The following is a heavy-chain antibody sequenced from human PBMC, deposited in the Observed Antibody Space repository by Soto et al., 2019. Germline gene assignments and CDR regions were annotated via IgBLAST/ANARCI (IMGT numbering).Heavy chain of an antibody. CDR1: GYTFTTYG. V-gene: IGHV1-18*01. CDR2: ISAYSGNT. CDR3: ARHAGSSCSIHSCDSSLGHNWFDP. J-gene: IGHJ5*02. D-gene: IGHD2-2*01. Sequence: QVQLVQSGAEVKKPGASVKVSCKASGYTFTTYGISWVRQAPGQGLEWMGWISAYSGNTNFAQKFRGRLSMTTDPSTSKVYMELGPLSSDDTAVYYCARHAGSSCSIHSCDSSLGHNWFDPWGQGTLVTVSS.